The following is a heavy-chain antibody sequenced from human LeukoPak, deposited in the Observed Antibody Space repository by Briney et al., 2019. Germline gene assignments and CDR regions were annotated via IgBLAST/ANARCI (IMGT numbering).Heavy chain of an antibody. V-gene: IGHV3-21*04. CDR3: ARVQGCTNGVCYYYFDY. Sequence: GGSLRLSCAASGFTFSIYSMNWVRQAPGKGLEWVSSISSSSSYIYYADSVKGRFTISRDNAKNSLYLQMNSLRTEDTAVYYCARVQGCTNGVCYYYFDYWGQGTLVTVSS. CDR2: ISSSSSYI. D-gene: IGHD2-8*01. CDR1: GFTFSIYS. J-gene: IGHJ4*02.